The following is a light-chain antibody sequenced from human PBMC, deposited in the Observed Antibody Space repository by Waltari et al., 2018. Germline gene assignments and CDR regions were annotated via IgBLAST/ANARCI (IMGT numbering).Light chain of an antibody. V-gene: IGKV4-1*01. CDR3: QQYDNTPYT. CDR1: QSVVYSFNNKDY. CDR2: WAS. Sequence: DIAMTQSPDSLPVSLGETATNKCKSSQSVVYSFNNKDYIAWYQQKPGQPPKLLIYWASTRASGVPDRFSGSGSGTDFTLTISNLQAEDVAVYYCQQYDNTPYTFGQGTRLEIK. J-gene: IGKJ2*01.